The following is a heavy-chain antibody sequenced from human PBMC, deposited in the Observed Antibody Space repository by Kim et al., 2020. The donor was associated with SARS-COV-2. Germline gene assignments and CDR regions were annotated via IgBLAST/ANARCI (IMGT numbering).Heavy chain of an antibody. CDR3: AKDIGGLPRSPFYYYYG. D-gene: IGHD5-18*01. J-gene: IGHJ6*01. V-gene: IGHV3-9*01. CDR1: GFTFDDYA. Sequence: GGSLRLSCAASGFTFDDYAMHWVRQAPGKGLEWVSGISWNSGSIGYADSVKGRFTISRDNAKNSLYLQMNSLRAEDTAWYYCAKDIGGLPRSPFYYYYG. CDR2: ISWNSGSI.